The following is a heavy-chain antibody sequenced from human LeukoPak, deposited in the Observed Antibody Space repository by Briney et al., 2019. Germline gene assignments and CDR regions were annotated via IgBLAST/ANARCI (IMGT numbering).Heavy chain of an antibody. CDR2: IIPIFGTA. Sequence: ASVKVSCKASGGTFSSYAISWVRQAPGQGLEWMGGIIPIFGTANYAQKFQGRVTITADESTSTAYMELSSLRSEDTAVYYCARSRGEGSYRFDYWGQGTLVTVSS. V-gene: IGHV1-69*13. CDR3: ARSRGEGSYRFDY. D-gene: IGHD1-26*01. J-gene: IGHJ4*02. CDR1: GGTFSSYA.